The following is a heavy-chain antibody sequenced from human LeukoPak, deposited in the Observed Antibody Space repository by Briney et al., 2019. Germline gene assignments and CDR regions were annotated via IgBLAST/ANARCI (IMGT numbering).Heavy chain of an antibody. V-gene: IGHV3-21*01. CDR3: LRGDVRDY. Sequence: PGGSLRLSRAASGFTFSSYTMNWVRQAPGKGLEWVSSISSSSSTTHYADSVEGRFTISRDNAKNSLYLQMNSLRAEDTAVYYCLRGDVRDYWGQGTLVTVSS. CDR2: ISSSSSTT. J-gene: IGHJ4*02. D-gene: IGHD2-21*01. CDR1: GFTFSSYT.